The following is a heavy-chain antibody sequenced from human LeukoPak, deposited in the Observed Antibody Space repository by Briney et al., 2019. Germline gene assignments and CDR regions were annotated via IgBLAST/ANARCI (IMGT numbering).Heavy chain of an antibody. CDR1: GGSFSGYY. V-gene: IGHV4-59*10. Sequence: SETLSLTCAVYGGSFSGYYWSWIRQPPGKGLEWIGRIYTSGSTNYNPSLKSRVTMSVDTSKNQFSLKLSSVTAADTAVYYCARHATRIQPYYFDYWGQGTLVTVSS. J-gene: IGHJ4*02. D-gene: IGHD5-18*01. CDR3: ARHATRIQPYYFDY. CDR2: IYTSGST.